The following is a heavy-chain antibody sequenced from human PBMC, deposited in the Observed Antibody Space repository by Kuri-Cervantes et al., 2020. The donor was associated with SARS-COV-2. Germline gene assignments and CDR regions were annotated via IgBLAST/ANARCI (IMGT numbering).Heavy chain of an antibody. CDR3: VRDGDHWNFDY. CDR1: GFTFGDYA. Sequence: GESLKISCRASGFTFGDYAMSWVRQAPGKGLVWVSRINPDGSYTNNADSVKGRFTLSRDNAKNMLFLQMNSLRAEDTAVYYCVRDGDHWNFDYWGQGTLVTVSS. V-gene: IGHV3-74*01. CDR2: INPDGSYT. D-gene: IGHD1-1*01. J-gene: IGHJ4*02.